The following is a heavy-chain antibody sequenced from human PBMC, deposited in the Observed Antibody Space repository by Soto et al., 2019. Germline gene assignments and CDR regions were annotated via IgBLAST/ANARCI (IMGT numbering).Heavy chain of an antibody. Sequence: EVQLVESGGGLVQPGGSLRLSCAASGFTFSSYSMNWVRQAPGMGLEWVSYISSSSSTIYYADSVKGRFTISRDNAKNSLYLQMNSLRAEDTAVYYCARDLGSSWYPEYFQHWGQGTLVTVSS. CDR1: GFTFSSYS. J-gene: IGHJ1*01. D-gene: IGHD6-13*01. CDR2: ISSSSSTI. V-gene: IGHV3-48*01. CDR3: ARDLGSSWYPEYFQH.